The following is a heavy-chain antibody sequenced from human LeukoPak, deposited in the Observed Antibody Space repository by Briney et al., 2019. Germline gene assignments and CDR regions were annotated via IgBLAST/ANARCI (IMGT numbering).Heavy chain of an antibody. D-gene: IGHD1-26*01. CDR2: INPNSGGT. Sequence: GAAVKVSCKASGYTFTGYYMHWVREAPGEGREWRGWINPNSGGTNYAQKLQGGGTMTRDTSISTAYIALSRLRSGHTAVYSCARGGTYFGPVHYWGQGTLVTVSS. CDR3: ARGGTYFGPVHY. V-gene: IGHV1-2*02. CDR1: GYTFTGYY. J-gene: IGHJ4*02.